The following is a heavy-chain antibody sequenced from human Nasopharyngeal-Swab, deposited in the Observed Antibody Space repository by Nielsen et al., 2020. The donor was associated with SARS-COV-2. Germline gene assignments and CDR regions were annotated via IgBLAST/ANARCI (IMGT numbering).Heavy chain of an antibody. CDR3: ARGGRHGCSSANRPCAIDV. J-gene: IGHJ6*02. D-gene: IGHD2-2*01. CDR2: TRHSGSG. V-gene: IGHV4-4*02. Sequence: VRQAPGKGLEWIGETRHSGSGNYKPSLNSRVPMSVDASKNQFSLKLDSVTAADTAVYYCARGGRHGCSSANRPCAIDVWGQGATVTVSS.